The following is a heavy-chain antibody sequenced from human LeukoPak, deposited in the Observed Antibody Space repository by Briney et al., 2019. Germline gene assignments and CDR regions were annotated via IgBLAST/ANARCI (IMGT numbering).Heavy chain of an antibody. CDR2: ISPGGGPT. J-gene: IGHJ4*02. Sequence: GGSLRLSCAASGFIFSNYYMHWVRQAPGKGLVWVSGISPGGGPTYYADSVKGRFTISRDDLKSTLYLQMKILRAEDTAVYYCAKDGAWLRFDDWGQGILVTVSS. CDR3: AKDGAWLRFDD. V-gene: IGHV3-23*01. CDR1: GFIFSNYY. D-gene: IGHD5-12*01.